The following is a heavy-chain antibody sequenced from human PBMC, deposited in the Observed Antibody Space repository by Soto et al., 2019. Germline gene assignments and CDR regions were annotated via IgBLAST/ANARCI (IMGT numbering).Heavy chain of an antibody. CDR2: IDSSSTTI. D-gene: IGHD2-15*01. J-gene: IGHJ4*02. V-gene: IGHV3-48*01. CDR3: ARDYLVIPHRVIDY. CDR1: GFTFSSSA. Sequence: GGSLRLSCAASGFTFSSSAMNWVRQTPGKGLEWLSYIDSSSTTIYYADSAKGRFTISRDNSESTLYLQMTSLRAEDTAVYYCARDYLVIPHRVIDYWGQGTLVTVSS.